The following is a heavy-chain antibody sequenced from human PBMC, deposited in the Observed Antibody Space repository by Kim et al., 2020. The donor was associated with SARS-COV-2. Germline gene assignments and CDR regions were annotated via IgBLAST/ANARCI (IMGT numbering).Heavy chain of an antibody. D-gene: IGHD6-13*01. V-gene: IGHV1-8*01. CDR2: MNPNSGNT. CDR1: GYTFTSYD. J-gene: IGHJ5*02. CDR3: ARGSGSWYSKIRLAFDP. Sequence: ASVKVSCKASGYTFTSYDINWVRQATGQGLEWMGWMNPNSGNTGYAQKFQGRVTMTRNTSISTAYMELSSLRSEDTAVYYCARGSGSWYSKIRLAFDPWGQGTLVTVSS.